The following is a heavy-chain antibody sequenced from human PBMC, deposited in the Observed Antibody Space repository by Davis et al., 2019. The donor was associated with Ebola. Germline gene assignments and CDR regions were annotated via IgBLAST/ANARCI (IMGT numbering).Heavy chain of an antibody. V-gene: IGHV3-15*01. CDR2: IKSKTDGGTT. CDR3: TTERGSGWYYYYYGMDV. Sequence: SCKASGYTFTSYGISWVRQAPGKGLEWVGRIKSKTDGGTTDYAAPVKGRFTISRDDSKNTLYLQMNSLKTEDTAVYYCTTERGSGWYYYYYGMDVWGQGTTVTVSS. J-gene: IGHJ6*02. D-gene: IGHD6-19*01. CDR1: GYTFTSYG.